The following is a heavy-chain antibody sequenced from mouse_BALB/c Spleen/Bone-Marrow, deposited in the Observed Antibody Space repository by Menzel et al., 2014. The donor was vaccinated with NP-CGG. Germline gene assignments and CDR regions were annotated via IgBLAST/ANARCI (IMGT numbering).Heavy chain of an antibody. CDR1: GYTFTSYW. Sequence: QVQLQQSGAELAKPGASVKMSCKASGYTFTSYWMHWVKQRPGQGLEWIGYISPSTGYTDYNQKFKDKATLTADKSSSTAYMQLSSLTSENSAVYYCARVYYGYFFAYWGQGTLVTVSA. CDR2: ISPSTGYT. CDR3: ARVYYGYFFAY. V-gene: IGHV1-7*01. D-gene: IGHD1-2*01. J-gene: IGHJ3*01.